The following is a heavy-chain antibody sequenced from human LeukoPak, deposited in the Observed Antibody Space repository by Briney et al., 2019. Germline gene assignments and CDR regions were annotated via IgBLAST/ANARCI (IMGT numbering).Heavy chain of an antibody. CDR3: ARDLCSSTSCHAWFDP. J-gene: IGHJ5*02. CDR2: IYYSGST. V-gene: IGHV4-30-4*08. D-gene: IGHD2-2*01. Sequence: PSETLSLTCAVYGGSFSGYYWSWIRQPPGKGLEWIGYIYYSGSTYYNPSLKSRVTISVDTSKNQFSLKLSSVTAADTAVYYCARDLCSSTSCHAWFDPWGQGTLVTVSS. CDR1: GGSFSGYY.